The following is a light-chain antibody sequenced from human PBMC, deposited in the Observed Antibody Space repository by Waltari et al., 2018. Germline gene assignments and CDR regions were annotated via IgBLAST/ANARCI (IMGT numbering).Light chain of an antibody. CDR1: QGITNY. J-gene: IGKJ4*01. Sequence: DIQMTQSPSSLPASGGDSVTITCQARQGITNYFNWYQQKPRMAPKLLIYDATNLEPGVPARFSGAGSGTHFTLTITGLQAEDLATYYCQQYDNLPLTFGGGT. V-gene: IGKV1-33*01. CDR3: QQYDNLPLT. CDR2: DAT.